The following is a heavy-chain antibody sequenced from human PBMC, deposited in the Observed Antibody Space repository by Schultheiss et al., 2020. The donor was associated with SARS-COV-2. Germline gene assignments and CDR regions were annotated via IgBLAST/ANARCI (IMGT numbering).Heavy chain of an antibody. Sequence: GGSLRLSCAASGFTFGDYAMSWVRQAPGKGLEWVGFIRSKAYGGTTEYAASVKGRFTISRDDSKSIAYLQMNSLKTEDTAVYYCTRGSRALDYWGQGTLVTVSS. CDR2: IRSKAYGGTT. CDR3: TRGSRALDY. D-gene: IGHD1-26*01. V-gene: IGHV3-49*04. J-gene: IGHJ4*02. CDR1: GFTFGDYA.